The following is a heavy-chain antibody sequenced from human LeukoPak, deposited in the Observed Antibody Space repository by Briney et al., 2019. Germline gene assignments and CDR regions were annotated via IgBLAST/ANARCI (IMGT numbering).Heavy chain of an antibody. V-gene: IGHV3-23*01. CDR2: ISGHNAGT. CDR1: GFTFSSYA. CDR3: AKSRTAHLVLSHALDN. D-gene: IGHD6-13*01. Sequence: PGGSLRLSCAASGFTFSSYAMSWVRQAPGKGLEWVSSISGHNAGTSYADSVRGRFTISRDTSKNTLYLQMNSLRGEDSALYFCAKSRTAHLVLSHALDNWGQGTLVTVSS. J-gene: IGHJ4*02.